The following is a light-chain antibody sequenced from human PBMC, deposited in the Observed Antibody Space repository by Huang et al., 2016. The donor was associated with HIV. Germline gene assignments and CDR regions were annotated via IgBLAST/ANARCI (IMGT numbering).Light chain of an antibody. CDR1: QSVVKN. V-gene: IGKV3-15*01. CDR2: GSS. J-gene: IGKJ1*01. CDR3: QQYNTSPRT. Sequence: ENLMTHSPSTLSVSPGESATLSCRASQSVVKNLVWYQQKPGPAPKLLIYGSSTRAADIPARFSGSGSGTDFTLTISSLQSEDFAVYYCQQYNTSPRTFGQGTKVEV.